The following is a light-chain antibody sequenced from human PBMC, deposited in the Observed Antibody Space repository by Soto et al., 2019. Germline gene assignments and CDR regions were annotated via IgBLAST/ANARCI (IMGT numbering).Light chain of an antibody. V-gene: IGKV3-20*01. J-gene: IGKJ2*01. Sequence: DIVLTQSPGTLSLSPGERGTLSCRASQTVSSSYLAWYQQRPGQAPRLLIYGTSSRATGIPDRFSGTGSGTDFTLTISRLEPEDFAVYYCQHYGGLSMYTFGQGTKLEI. CDR3: QHYGGLSMYT. CDR2: GTS. CDR1: QTVSSSY.